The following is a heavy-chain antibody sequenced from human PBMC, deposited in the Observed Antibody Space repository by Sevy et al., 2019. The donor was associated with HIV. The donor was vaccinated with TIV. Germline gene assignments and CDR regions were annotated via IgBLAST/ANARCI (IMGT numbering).Heavy chain of an antibody. CDR2: FDPEDGER. Sequence: ASVKVSCKVSGYTLTKLSMHWVRQAPGKRLEWMGSFDPEDGERIYAQNFQGRVTMAEDTSTDTAYMDLSSLRSDDTAVYFCAASREYYYGNSGYFDYWGQGTLVTVSS. CDR3: AASREYYYGNSGYFDY. D-gene: IGHD3-22*01. J-gene: IGHJ4*02. V-gene: IGHV1-24*01. CDR1: GYTLTKLS.